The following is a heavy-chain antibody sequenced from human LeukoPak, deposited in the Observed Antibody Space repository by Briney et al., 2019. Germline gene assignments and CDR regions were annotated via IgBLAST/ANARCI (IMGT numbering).Heavy chain of an antibody. J-gene: IGHJ5*02. CDR3: SVVAAKNWFDP. V-gene: IGHV4-34*01. CDR2: INHSGST. Sequence: SETLSLTCAVYGGSFSGYYWSWIRQPPGKGLEWIGEINHSGSTNYNPSLKSRVTISVDTSKNQFSLKLSSVTAADMAVYYCSVVAAKNWFDPWGQGTLVTVSS. D-gene: IGHD2-15*01. CDR1: GGSFSGYY.